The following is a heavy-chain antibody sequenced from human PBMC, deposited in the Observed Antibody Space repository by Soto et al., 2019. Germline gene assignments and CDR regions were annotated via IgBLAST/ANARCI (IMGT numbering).Heavy chain of an antibody. CDR3: SRETKGWFDP. CDR2: IWYDGSNK. V-gene: IGHV3-33*01. Sequence: QVQLVESGGGVVQPGRSLRLSCAASGFTFSSYGMHWVRQAPGKGLEWVAVIWYDGSNKYYADSVKGRFTISRDNSKNTLYLQMNSLRAEDTAVYYCSRETKGWFDPWGQGTLVTVSS. CDR1: GFTFSSYG. J-gene: IGHJ5*02.